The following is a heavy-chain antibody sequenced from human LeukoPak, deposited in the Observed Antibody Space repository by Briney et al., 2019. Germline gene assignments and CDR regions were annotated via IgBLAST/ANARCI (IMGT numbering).Heavy chain of an antibody. D-gene: IGHD6-13*01. CDR1: GASFSSSTYY. V-gene: IGHV4-39*01. Sequence: PSETLSLTCTVSGASFSSSTYYWGWIRQPPGRGLEWIGSIYYSGSTYYNPSLKSRVTMSVDTSKNQFSLKLSSVTAADTAVYYCARHAGGISATGTRPFDYWGQGTLVTVSS. J-gene: IGHJ4*02. CDR3: ARHAGGISATGTRPFDY. CDR2: IYYSGST.